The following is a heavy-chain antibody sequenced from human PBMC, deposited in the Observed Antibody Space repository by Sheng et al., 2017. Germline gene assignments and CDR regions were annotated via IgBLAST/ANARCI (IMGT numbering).Heavy chain of an antibody. Sequence: QVQLVESGGGVVQPGRSLRLSCAASRFSFSSYAMQWVRQAPGKGLEWVAVISYDGTKKYYADSVKGRFTISRDNSKSTLYLQMNSLSAEDTAVYYCASSLTTVTTFFDYWGQGALVTVSS. J-gene: IGHJ4*02. V-gene: IGHV3-30*01. CDR2: ISYDGTKK. CDR1: RFSFSSYA. D-gene: IGHD4-17*01. CDR3: ASSLTTVTTFFDY.